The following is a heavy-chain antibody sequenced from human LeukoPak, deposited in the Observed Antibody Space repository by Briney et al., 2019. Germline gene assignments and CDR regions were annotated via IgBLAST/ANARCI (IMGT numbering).Heavy chain of an antibody. CDR1: GFTFSSYG. V-gene: IGHV3-30*18. Sequence: GGSLRLSCAASGFTFSSYGMHWVRQAPGKGLEWVAVISYDGSNKYYADSVKGRFTISRDNSKNTLYLQVNSLRAEDTAVYYCAKTKTGATIAYFDYWGQGTLVTVSS. D-gene: IGHD5-12*01. J-gene: IGHJ4*02. CDR3: AKTKTGATIAYFDY. CDR2: ISYDGSNK.